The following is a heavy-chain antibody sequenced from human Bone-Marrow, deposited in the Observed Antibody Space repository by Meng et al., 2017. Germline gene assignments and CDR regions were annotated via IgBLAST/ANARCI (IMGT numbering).Heavy chain of an antibody. J-gene: IGHJ3*02. CDR2: ISGSGATA. Sequence: GESLKISCAASGFTFSSYDMHWVRQATGKGLEWVSAISGSGATAYYADSVKGRFTISRDNSNYTLYLQMNSLRADETAVYYCAKAVTDRSGSWRYAFDIWGQGTMVTVSS. V-gene: IGHV3-23*01. CDR1: GFTFSSYD. D-gene: IGHD6-13*01. CDR3: AKAVTDRSGSWRYAFDI.